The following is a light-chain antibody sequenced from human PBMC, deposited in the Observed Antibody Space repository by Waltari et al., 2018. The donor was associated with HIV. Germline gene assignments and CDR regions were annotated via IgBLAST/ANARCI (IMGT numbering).Light chain of an antibody. CDR1: SSDVGAYNY. Sequence: QSALTQPRSVSESPGQSVTISCTGTSSDVGAYNYVSWYQQHPGRAPKFIIYNFSERPSGVPDCFSGSKAGNTASLTISGLQAEDEADYYCSSCAGTSNFVLFGGGTKLTVL. CDR3: SSCAGTSNFVL. J-gene: IGLJ2*01. V-gene: IGLV2-11*01. CDR2: NFS.